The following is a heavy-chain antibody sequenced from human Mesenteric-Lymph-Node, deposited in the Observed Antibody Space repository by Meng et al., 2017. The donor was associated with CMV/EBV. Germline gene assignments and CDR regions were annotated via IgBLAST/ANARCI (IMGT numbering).Heavy chain of an antibody. J-gene: IGHJ4*02. CDR2: IYYSGST. D-gene: IGHD3-9*01. V-gene: IGHV4-39*01. CDR1: SYY. Sequence: SYYWGWIRQPPGEGLEWIGSIYYSGSTYYNPSLKSRVTISVDTSKNQFSLKLSSVTAADTAVYYCARAHGPVLRYFDWLFSAGYFDYWGQGTLVTVSS. CDR3: ARAHGPVLRYFDWLFSAGYFDY.